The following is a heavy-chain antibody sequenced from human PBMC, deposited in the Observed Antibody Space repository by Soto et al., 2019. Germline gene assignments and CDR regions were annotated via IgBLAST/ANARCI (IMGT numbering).Heavy chain of an antibody. CDR2: IVVGSGNT. Sequence: SVKVSCKASGFTFTSSAVQWVRQARGQRLEWIGWIVVGSGNTNYAQKFQERVTITRDMSTSTAYMELGSLRSEDTAVYYCAADRARYYDFWSGYYELYGMDVWGQGTTVTVSS. D-gene: IGHD3-3*01. J-gene: IGHJ6*02. V-gene: IGHV1-58*01. CDR3: AADRARYYDFWSGYYELYGMDV. CDR1: GFTFTSSA.